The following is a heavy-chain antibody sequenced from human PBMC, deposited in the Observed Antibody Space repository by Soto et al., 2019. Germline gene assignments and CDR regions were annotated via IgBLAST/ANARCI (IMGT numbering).Heavy chain of an antibody. Sequence: ASGKVWCEASGYTFTSYYMHWVRQAPGQGLEWMGIINPSGGSTSYAQKFQGRVTMTRDTSTSTVYMELSSLRSEDTAVYYCAAHTYYDFSYGMDVWGQGTTVTVSS. CDR3: AAHTYYDFSYGMDV. CDR2: INPSGGST. CDR1: GYTFTSYY. V-gene: IGHV1-46*01. D-gene: IGHD3-3*01. J-gene: IGHJ6*02.